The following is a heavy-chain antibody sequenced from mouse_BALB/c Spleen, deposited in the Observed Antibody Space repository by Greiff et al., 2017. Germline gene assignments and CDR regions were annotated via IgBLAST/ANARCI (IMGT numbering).Heavy chain of an antibody. J-gene: IGHJ4*01. V-gene: IGHV5-6-3*01. Sequence: DVHLVESGGGLVQPGGSLKLSCAASGFTFSSYGMSWVRQTPDKRLELVATINSNGGSTYYPDSVKGRFTISRDNAKNTLYLQMSSLKSEDTAMYYCARKLRRDYYAMDYWGQGTSVTVSS. CDR3: ARKLRRDYYAMDY. CDR1: GFTFSSYG. D-gene: IGHD2-4*01. CDR2: INSNGGST.